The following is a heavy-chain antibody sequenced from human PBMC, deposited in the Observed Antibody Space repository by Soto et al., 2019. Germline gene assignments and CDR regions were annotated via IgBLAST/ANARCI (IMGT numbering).Heavy chain of an antibody. J-gene: IGHJ4*02. CDR3: ATSRGQQPNY. Sequence: QVQLVESGGGVVQPGRSLRLSCAASGFTFSSYAMHWVRQAPGKGLEWVAVISYDGSNKYYADSVKGRFTISRDNSKNTLYLQMNSLRAEDTAVYYCATSRGQQPNYWGQGTLVTVSS. V-gene: IGHV3-30-3*01. CDR2: ISYDGSNK. D-gene: IGHD6-13*01. CDR1: GFTFSSYA.